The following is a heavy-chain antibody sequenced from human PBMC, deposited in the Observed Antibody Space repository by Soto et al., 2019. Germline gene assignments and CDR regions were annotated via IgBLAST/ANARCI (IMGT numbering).Heavy chain of an antibody. CDR3: ARERTGDPTFFDY. CDR1: GGSVSSGSYN. CDR2: IYYSGTT. J-gene: IGHJ4*02. D-gene: IGHD3-16*01. V-gene: IGHV4-61*01. Sequence: TSETLSFTCTVSGGSVSSGSYNWSWIRQPPGKGLEWIGYIYYSGTTHYNPSLKSRVTISVDTSKKQFSLKLTSVTAADTAAYYCARERTGDPTFFDYWGRGTLVTVSS.